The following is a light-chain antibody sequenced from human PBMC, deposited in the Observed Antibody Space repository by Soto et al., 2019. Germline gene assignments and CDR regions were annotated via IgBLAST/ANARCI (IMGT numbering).Light chain of an antibody. J-gene: IGKJ1*01. CDR2: AAS. CDR3: QQSYSIPWT. V-gene: IGKV1-39*01. Sequence: DIQMTQSPSSLSASVGDRVTITCRASQSISSYLNWYQQKPGKAPKLLIYAASSLQSGVPSRFSGSASGTDFTLTISSLQPEDFATYYCQQSYSIPWTFGQGTKVEI. CDR1: QSISSY.